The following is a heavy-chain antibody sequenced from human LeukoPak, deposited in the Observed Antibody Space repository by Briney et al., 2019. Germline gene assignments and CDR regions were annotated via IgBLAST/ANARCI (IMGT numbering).Heavy chain of an antibody. CDR2: INPSGGST. CDR3: AKSRYYYDSSGYLPGYDYFDY. Sequence: ASVKVSCKASGYTFTSYYMHWVRQAPGQGLEWMGIINPSGGSTSYAQKFQGRVTMTRDTSTSTVYMELGSLRSEDTAVYYCAKSRYYYDSSGYLPGYDYFDYWGQGTLVTVSS. V-gene: IGHV1-46*01. CDR1: GYTFTSYY. J-gene: IGHJ4*02. D-gene: IGHD3-22*01.